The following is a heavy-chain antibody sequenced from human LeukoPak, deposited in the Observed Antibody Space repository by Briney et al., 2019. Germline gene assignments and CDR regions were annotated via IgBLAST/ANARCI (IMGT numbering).Heavy chain of an antibody. CDR1: IGSFSGYH. D-gene: IGHD1-26*01. J-gene: IGHJ4*02. V-gene: IGHV4-34*01. Sequence: PSGTLSLTCAVYIGSFSGYHWSWIRQPPGRGLEWIGEIDHSGNTKYNPSLKSRVTISVDTSKNQFSLKLRALSAADTAVYFCARQGSVSAFDFWGRGTLVTVSS. CDR2: IDHSGNT. CDR3: ARQGSVSAFDF.